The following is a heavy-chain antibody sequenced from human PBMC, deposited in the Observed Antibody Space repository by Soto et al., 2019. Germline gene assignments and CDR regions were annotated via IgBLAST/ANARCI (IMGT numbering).Heavy chain of an antibody. V-gene: IGHV1-2*02. J-gene: IGHJ5*02. Sequence: ASVKVSCKASGYSFTGYYLHWVRQAPGQGLEWMGWINSNSGGTKYAQKFQGRVTMTRDTSIRTDYMELSRLTSDDTAVYYCARDPFVSSDIGIVPAAEGFAPWGQGTLVTVSS. D-gene: IGHD2-2*01. CDR2: INSNSGGT. CDR3: ARDPFVSSDIGIVPAAEGFAP. CDR1: GYSFTGYY.